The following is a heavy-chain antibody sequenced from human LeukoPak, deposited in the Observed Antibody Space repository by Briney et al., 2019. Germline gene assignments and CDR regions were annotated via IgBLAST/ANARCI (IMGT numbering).Heavy chain of an antibody. D-gene: IGHD4-17*01. J-gene: IGHJ4*02. CDR3: AKDPGCGDYPPVGY. V-gene: IGHV3-23*01. CDR2: ISGSGGST. CDR1: GFTFSSYA. Sequence: GGSLRLSCAASGFTFSSYAMSWVRQAPGKGLEWVSAISGSGGSTYYADSVKGRFTISRDNSKNTLYLQMNSLRAEDTAVYYCAKDPGCGDYPPVGYWGQGTLVTVSS.